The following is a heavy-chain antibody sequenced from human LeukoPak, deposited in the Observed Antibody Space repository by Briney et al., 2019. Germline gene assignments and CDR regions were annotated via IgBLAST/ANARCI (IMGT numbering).Heavy chain of an antibody. CDR2: KYYSGST. J-gene: IGHJ6*03. CDR1: GGSISSSRYY. Sequence: SETLSLTCTVSGGSISSSRYYGGWIRQPPGKGLEWIGSKYYSGSTYYNPSLKNRVTISVDTSKNQFSLKLSSVTAADTAVYYCARNIAVAGRGDYMDVWGKGTTVTISS. V-gene: IGHV4-39*01. D-gene: IGHD6-19*01. CDR3: ARNIAVAGRGDYMDV.